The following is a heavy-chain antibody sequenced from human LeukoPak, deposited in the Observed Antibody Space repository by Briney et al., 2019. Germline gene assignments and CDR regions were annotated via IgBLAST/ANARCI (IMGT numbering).Heavy chain of an antibody. D-gene: IGHD4-23*01. CDR1: VGSISSSSYY. CDR2: INHSEST. V-gene: IGHV4-39*07. Sequence: SETLSLTCSVSVGSISSSSYYWGWIRQPPGKGLEWIGEINHSESTNYNPSLKSRVTISVDTSKNQFSLKLSSVTAADTAVYYCASLSVDRWFDPWGQGTLVTVSS. J-gene: IGHJ5*02. CDR3: ASLSVDRWFDP.